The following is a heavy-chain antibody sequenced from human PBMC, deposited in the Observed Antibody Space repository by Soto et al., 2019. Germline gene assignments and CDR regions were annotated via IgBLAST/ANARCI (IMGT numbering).Heavy chain of an antibody. V-gene: IGHV1-69*02. D-gene: IGHD2-21*01. Sequence: QVQLVQSGAGVKKPGSSVKVSCEASGGSFTSYTFTWVRQAPGQGLEWMGRIIPIKGRADYALKLQDRVTITADRSTKTVYMELRGLRPEDTAIYYCAKSLLFVDHAYMDVWGKGTTVTVSS. CDR2: IIPIKGRA. CDR3: AKSLLFVDHAYMDV. CDR1: GGSFTSYT. J-gene: IGHJ6*03.